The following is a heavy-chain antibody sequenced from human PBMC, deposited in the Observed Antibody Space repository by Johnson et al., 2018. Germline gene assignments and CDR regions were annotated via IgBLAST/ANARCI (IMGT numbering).Heavy chain of an antibody. CDR3: ASRGYSEYGAYYYYGMEG. V-gene: IGHV1-69*12. CDR1: AGTSSRYA. Sequence: QVQLVESGAEVKKXGSSXRVXCKASAGTSSRYAISWVRQAPGQGLEWMGGIVPTFGVANYAQKLQGRVTLTADESTRPHYMELSSLRSEDTAVYYCASRGYSEYGAYYYYGMEGWGQGTTVIVS. J-gene: IGHJ6*02. CDR2: IVPTFGVA. D-gene: IGHD5-18*01.